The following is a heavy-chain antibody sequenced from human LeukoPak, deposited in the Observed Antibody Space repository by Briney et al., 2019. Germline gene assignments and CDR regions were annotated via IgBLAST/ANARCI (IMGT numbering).Heavy chain of an antibody. V-gene: IGHV3-53*01. CDR2: IYNSGTT. CDR3: ARGGAPGGFDY. CDR1: GFTFTSYT. J-gene: IGHJ4*02. D-gene: IGHD3-16*01. Sequence: GGSLRLSCAASGFTFTSYTFHWVRQAPGKGLEWVSFIYNSGTTSHAHSVKGRFTISRANSKNTLYLQMNSLRDDDTALYYCARGGAPGGFDYWGQGTLVTVSS.